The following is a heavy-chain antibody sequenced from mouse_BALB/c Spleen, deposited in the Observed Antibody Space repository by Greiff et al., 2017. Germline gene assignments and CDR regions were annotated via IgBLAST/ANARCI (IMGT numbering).Heavy chain of an antibody. CDR1: GFSLTSYG. CDR2: IWSGGST. V-gene: IGHV2-2*02. Sequence: QVQLKESGPGLVQPSQSLSITCTVSGFSLTSYGVHWVRQSPGKGLEWLGVIWSGGSTDYNAAFISRLSISKDNSKSQVFFKMNSLQANDTAIYYCARNGYYPHYYAMDYWGQGTSVTVSS. CDR3: ARNGYYPHYYAMDY. J-gene: IGHJ4*01. D-gene: IGHD2-3*01.